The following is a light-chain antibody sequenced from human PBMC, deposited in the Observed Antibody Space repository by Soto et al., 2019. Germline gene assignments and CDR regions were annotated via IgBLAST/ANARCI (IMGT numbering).Light chain of an antibody. CDR1: QSLNNF. CDR3: HYRSNWPPGFI. V-gene: IGKV3-11*01. Sequence: ETVLTQSPATLSLSPGERASLSCRASQSLNNFLAWYQQRPGQAPRLLIYDASYRASGIPARFSGSRSGTAFTLTISSLEPEDSAVYYCHYRSNWPPGFIFGQGTKLEIK. CDR2: DAS. J-gene: IGKJ2*01.